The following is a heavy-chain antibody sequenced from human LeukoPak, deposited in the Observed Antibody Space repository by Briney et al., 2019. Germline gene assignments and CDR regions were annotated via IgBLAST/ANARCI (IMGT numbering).Heavy chain of an antibody. V-gene: IGHV4-59*01. J-gene: IGHJ4*02. D-gene: IGHD3-10*01. CDR3: ARTYYYASGYYSHFDS. CDR1: GGPISGYY. CDR2: MNHSGSP. Sequence: PWETLSLTCTVSGGPISGYYWNWVRQPPGKGLEWISYMNHSGSPNYNPSLRSRVSISLDTSKSHFSLKLISVTAADASVYYCARTYYYASGYYSHFDSWGQGTLVTVSS.